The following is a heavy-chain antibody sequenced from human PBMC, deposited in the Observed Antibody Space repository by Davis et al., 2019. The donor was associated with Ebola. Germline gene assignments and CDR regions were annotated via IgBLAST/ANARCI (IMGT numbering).Heavy chain of an antibody. V-gene: IGHV1-18*04. CDR2: ISAYNGNT. CDR1: GYTFTSYG. D-gene: IGHD3-22*01. CDR3: ARRVTMIVRQTYYYYYMDV. Sequence: ASVKVSCKASGYTFTSYGISWVRQAPGQGLEWMGWISAYNGNTNYAQKLQGRVTMTTDTSTSTAYMELRSLRSDDTAVYYCARRVTMIVRQTYYYYYMDVWGKGTTVTVSS. J-gene: IGHJ6*03.